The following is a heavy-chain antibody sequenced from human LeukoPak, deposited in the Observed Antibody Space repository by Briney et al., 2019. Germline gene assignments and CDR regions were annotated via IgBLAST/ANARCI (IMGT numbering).Heavy chain of an antibody. CDR3: ARDDRIAARGLAFDY. D-gene: IGHD6-25*01. V-gene: IGHV4-39*07. CDR2: IYYSGST. CDR1: GFTFSSYG. J-gene: IGHJ4*02. Sequence: GSLRLSCAASGFTFSSYGMSWVRQAPGKGLEWIGSIYYSGSTNYNPSLKSRVTISVDTSKNQFSLKLSSVTAADTAVYYCARDDRIAARGLAFDYWGQGTLVTVSS.